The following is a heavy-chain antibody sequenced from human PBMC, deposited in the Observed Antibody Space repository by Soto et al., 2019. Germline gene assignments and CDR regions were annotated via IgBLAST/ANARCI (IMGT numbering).Heavy chain of an antibody. V-gene: IGHV1-18*01. J-gene: IGHJ5*02. Sequence: GASVKVSCKASGYTFTSYGISWVRQAPGQGLEWMGWISAYNGNTNYAQKLQGRVTMTTDTSTSTAYMELRSLRSDDTAVYYCARGLAAAGLFGFGPWGQGTLVTVSS. CDR2: ISAYNGNT. CDR1: GYTFTSYG. D-gene: IGHD6-13*01. CDR3: ARGLAAAGLFGFGP.